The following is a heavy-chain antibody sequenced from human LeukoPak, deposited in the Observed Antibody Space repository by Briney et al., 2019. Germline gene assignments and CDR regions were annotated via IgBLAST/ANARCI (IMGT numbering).Heavy chain of an antibody. Sequence: SETLFLTCTVSGGSISSSSYYWGWIRQPPGKGLEWIGSVYYSGSTYYNPSLRGRVTISVDTSKNQFSLKLSSVTAADTAVYYCARAPGLHYADYWGHGPLVTVSS. J-gene: IGHJ4*01. V-gene: IGHV4-39*01. D-gene: IGHD3-16*01. CDR1: GGSISSSSYY. CDR3: ARAPGLHYADY. CDR2: VYYSGST.